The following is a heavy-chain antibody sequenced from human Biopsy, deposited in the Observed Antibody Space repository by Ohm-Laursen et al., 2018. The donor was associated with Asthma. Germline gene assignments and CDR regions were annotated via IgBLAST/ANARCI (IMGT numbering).Heavy chain of an antibody. D-gene: IGHD5-12*01. V-gene: IGHV3-30-3*01. CDR2: ISYDGTNT. J-gene: IGHJ4*02. CDR3: ARDSPSGSDFDYYYFDY. CDR1: GFMFSDYV. Sequence: RSLRLSCTASGFMFSDYVFHWVRQAPGKGLEWVAIISYDGTNTYYADSVKGRFTISRDNSKNTLYLQMNGLKAEDTAVYYCARDSPSGSDFDYYYFDYWGQGSLVTVSS.